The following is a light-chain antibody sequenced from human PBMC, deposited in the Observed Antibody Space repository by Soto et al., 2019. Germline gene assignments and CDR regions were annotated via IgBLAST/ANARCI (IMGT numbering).Light chain of an antibody. CDR3: AAWDDSLNGPV. J-gene: IGLJ3*02. Sequence: QSVLAQPPSASGTPGQRVTISCSGSSSNIGSYSVDWYQQLPGTAPRLLIYTDDQRPSGVPDRFSGSKSGTSASLAISGLQSEDEADYYCAAWDDSLNGPVFGGGTQLTVL. V-gene: IGLV1-44*01. CDR2: TDD. CDR1: SSNIGSYS.